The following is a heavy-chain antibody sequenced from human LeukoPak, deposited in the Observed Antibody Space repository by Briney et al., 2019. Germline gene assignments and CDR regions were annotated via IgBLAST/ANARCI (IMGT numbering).Heavy chain of an antibody. CDR3: VRGHLVGGWFKYDAFDI. V-gene: IGHV4-59*01. CDR1: GDSINSNY. D-gene: IGHD6-19*01. J-gene: IGHJ3*02. CDR2: IYHSGST. Sequence: SSETLSLTCNVSGDSINSNYWSWVRQPPGKGLEWIGYIYHSGSTNYSPSLKSRVTISLGTSKKHFSLKLNSVTAADTAVYYCVRGHLVGGWFKYDAFDIWGQGTMVTVSS.